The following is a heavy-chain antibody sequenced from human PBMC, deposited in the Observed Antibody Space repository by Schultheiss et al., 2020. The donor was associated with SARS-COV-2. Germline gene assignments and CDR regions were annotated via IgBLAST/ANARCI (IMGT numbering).Heavy chain of an antibody. CDR1: GGSFSDNY. J-gene: IGHJ2*01. D-gene: IGHD6-13*01. CDR2: INHSGST. V-gene: IGHV4-34*01. Sequence: SETLSLTCAVYGGSFSDNYWTWIRQPPGKGLEWIGEINHSGSTNYNPSVKSRVTMSVDTSTNQFSLKLRSVTAADTAVYYCARDRAAAGFRNWYFDLWGRGTLVTVSS. CDR3: ARDRAAAGFRNWYFDL.